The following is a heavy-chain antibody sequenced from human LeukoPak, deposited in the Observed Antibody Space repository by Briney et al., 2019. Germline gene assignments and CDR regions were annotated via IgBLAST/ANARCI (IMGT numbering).Heavy chain of an antibody. CDR2: ISGSGGST. J-gene: IGHJ4*02. V-gene: IGHV3-23*01. CDR3: AKTYSSSPKYFDY. D-gene: IGHD6-13*01. Sequence: GGSLRLSCAASGFTFSSYAVSWVRQAPGKGLEWVSAISGSGGSTYYADSVKGRFTISRDNSKNTLYLQMNSLRAEDTAVYYCAKTYSSSPKYFDYWGQGTLVTVSS. CDR1: GFTFSSYA.